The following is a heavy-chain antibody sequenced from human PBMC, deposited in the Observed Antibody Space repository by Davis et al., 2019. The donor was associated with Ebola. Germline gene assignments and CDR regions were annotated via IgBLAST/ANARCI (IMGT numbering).Heavy chain of an antibody. D-gene: IGHD6-19*01. CDR3: ARRGAPVAGRDVADY. CDR1: GYSFTTYW. V-gene: IGHV5-51*01. Sequence: GESLKISCKGSGYSFTTYWIAWVRQTPAKGLEWMGIIYPGDSESRFSPSFQGHVTISADKSISTAYLQWSSLKASDTAMYYCARRGAPVAGRDVADYWGQGTLVTVSS. J-gene: IGHJ4*02. CDR2: IYPGDSES.